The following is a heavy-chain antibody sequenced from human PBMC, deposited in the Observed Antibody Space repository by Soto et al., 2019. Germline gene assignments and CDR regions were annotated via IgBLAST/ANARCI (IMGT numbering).Heavy chain of an antibody. D-gene: IGHD6-13*01. V-gene: IGHV4-34*01. Sequence: PSETLSLTCTVSGGSISTYYWNWIRQPPGKGLEWIGEIHHSGSTNYNPSLKSRVTFSIDTSKRQFSLKVRSVTAADTAVYYCARGKRGSSWYRGEEKYYYYGMDVWGQGTPVTVSS. CDR3: ARGKRGSSWYRGEEKYYYYGMDV. CDR1: GGSISTYY. J-gene: IGHJ6*02. CDR2: IHHSGST.